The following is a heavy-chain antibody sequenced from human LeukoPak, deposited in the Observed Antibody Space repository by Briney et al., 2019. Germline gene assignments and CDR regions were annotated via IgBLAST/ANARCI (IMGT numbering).Heavy chain of an antibody. Sequence: ASVKVSCKASGYTFTSYYMHGVRQAPGQGLEWMGIINPSGGSTSHAQKFQGRVTMTRDTSTSTVYMELSSLRSEDTAVYYCARLTAIAARPIDLWGRGTLVTVSS. CDR1: GYTFTSYY. V-gene: IGHV1-46*01. CDR2: INPSGGST. D-gene: IGHD6-6*01. CDR3: ARLTAIAARPIDL. J-gene: IGHJ2*01.